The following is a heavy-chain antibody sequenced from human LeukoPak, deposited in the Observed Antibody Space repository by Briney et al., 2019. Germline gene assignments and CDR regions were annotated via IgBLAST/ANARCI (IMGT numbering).Heavy chain of an antibody. CDR1: GGSFSFYY. CDR3: ARALGAFDI. V-gene: IGHV4-34*01. Sequence: PSETLSLTCGVSGGSFSFYYWSWIRQPPGKGLEWIGEISQSGSTNYNPSLKSRVNISLDTSENQFSLKLSSVTAADTAVYYCARALGAFDIWGQGTMVTVSS. J-gene: IGHJ3*02. CDR2: ISQSGST.